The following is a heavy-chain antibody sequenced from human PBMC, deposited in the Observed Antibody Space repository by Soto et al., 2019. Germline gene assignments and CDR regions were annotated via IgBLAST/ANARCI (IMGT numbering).Heavy chain of an antibody. CDR2: INPDNGNT. CDR3: ARDTGDGTFDF. D-gene: IGHD7-27*01. V-gene: IGHV1-3*01. J-gene: IGHJ4*02. Sequence: ASVKVSCKASGYTFTRYTMNWVRQAPGQRLEWMGWINPDNGNTKSSQKFQDRVTISRDTSASTAYMELTSLRSEDTAVYYCARDTGDGTFDFWGQGTLVTVSS. CDR1: GYTFTRYT.